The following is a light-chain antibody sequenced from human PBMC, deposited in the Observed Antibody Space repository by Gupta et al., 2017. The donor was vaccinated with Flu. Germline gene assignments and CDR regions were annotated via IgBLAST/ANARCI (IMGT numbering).Light chain of an antibody. J-gene: IGKJ2*01. Sequence: DIVLTQSPGTLSLSPGERATLSCRASQSVSSSYLAWYQQRPGQAPILLIFGASSRATGIPDRFSGSGSGTDFTLTISRLEPEDFAVYYCQQYGTSPDTFGQGTKLEI. V-gene: IGKV3-20*01. CDR3: QQYGTSPDT. CDR2: GAS. CDR1: QSVSSSY.